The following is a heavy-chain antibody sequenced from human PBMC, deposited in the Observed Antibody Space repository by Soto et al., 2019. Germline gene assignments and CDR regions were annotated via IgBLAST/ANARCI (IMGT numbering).Heavy chain of an antibody. CDR2: ISGSGGST. CDR1: GFTFSSYA. Sequence: PGGSLRLSCAASGFTFSSYAMSWVRQAPGKGLEWVSAISGSGGSTYYADSVKGRFTISRDNSKNTLYLQMNSLRAEDTAVYYCAKGGYIVVVPAAITPWGQGTLVTVSS. V-gene: IGHV3-23*01. D-gene: IGHD2-2*01. CDR3: AKGGYIVVVPAAITP. J-gene: IGHJ5*02.